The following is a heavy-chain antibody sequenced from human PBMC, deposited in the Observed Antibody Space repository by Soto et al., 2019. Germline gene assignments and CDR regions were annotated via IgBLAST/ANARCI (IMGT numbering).Heavy chain of an antibody. CDR3: ASRRREYSSSSWWFDP. Sequence: GGSLRLSCAASGFTVSSNYMSWVRQAPGKGLEWVSVIYSGGSTYYADSVKGRFTISRHNSKNTLYLQMNSLRAEDTAVYYCASRRREYSSSSWWFDPWGQGTLVTVSS. CDR1: GFTVSSNY. J-gene: IGHJ5*02. CDR2: IYSGGST. V-gene: IGHV3-53*04. D-gene: IGHD6-6*01.